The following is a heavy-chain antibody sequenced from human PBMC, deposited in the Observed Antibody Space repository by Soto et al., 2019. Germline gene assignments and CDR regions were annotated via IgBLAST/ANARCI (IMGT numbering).Heavy chain of an antibody. CDR2: IYDSGST. CDR1: GGSISSGGYS. CDR3: ARNPAP. Sequence: PSETLSLTCAVSGGSISSGGYSWSWIRQPPGKGLEWIGYIYDSGSTYYNPSLKSRVTISVDRSKNQFSLKLSSVTAADTAVYFCARNPAPWGQGTLVTVSS. J-gene: IGHJ5*02. V-gene: IGHV4-30-2*01.